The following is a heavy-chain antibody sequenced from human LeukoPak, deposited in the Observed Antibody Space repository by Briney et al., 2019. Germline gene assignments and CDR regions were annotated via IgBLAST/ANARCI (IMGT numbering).Heavy chain of an antibody. CDR3: ARGRSAYFQH. J-gene: IGHJ1*01. CDR2: IYYSGST. Sequence: PSETLSLTCTVSGGSISSSSYYWGWIRQSPGKGLEWIGSIYYSGSTYYNPSLKSRVTTSVDTSKNQFSLRLSSVTAADTAVYYCARGRSAYFQHWGQGTLVTVSS. V-gene: IGHV4-39*01. CDR1: GGSISSSSYY.